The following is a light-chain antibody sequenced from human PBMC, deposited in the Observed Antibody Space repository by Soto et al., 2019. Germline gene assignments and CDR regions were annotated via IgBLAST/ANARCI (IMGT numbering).Light chain of an antibody. Sequence: EIVMTQSPVTLSVSPGERAALSCRASQNVGSNFAWYQQRPGQAPRVLIYGTSTRATGVPARLSGSGSGTDFTLTNSSMQSEDFAVYYCQQYNNWPYTFGQGTRLEIK. CDR1: QNVGSN. J-gene: IGKJ2*01. CDR3: QQYNNWPYT. V-gene: IGKV3-15*01. CDR2: GTS.